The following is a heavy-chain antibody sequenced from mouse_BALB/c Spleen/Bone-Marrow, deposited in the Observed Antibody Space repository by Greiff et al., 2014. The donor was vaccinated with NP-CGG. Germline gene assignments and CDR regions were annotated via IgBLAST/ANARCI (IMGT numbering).Heavy chain of an antibody. J-gene: IGHJ3*01. CDR1: GYTFTSYW. Sequence: VQLQQSGAELAKPGASVKMSCKASGYTFTSYWMHWVKQRPGQGLEWIGYINPSTGYTDYNQKFEDKATLTADKSSSTAYMQLSSLTSEDSAVYYCARRLNWDWFAYWGQGTLVTVSA. D-gene: IGHD4-1*01. V-gene: IGHV1-7*01. CDR3: ARRLNWDWFAY. CDR2: INPSTGYT.